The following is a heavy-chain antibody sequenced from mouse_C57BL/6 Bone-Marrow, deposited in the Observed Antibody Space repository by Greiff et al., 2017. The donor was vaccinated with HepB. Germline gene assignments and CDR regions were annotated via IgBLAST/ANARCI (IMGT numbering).Heavy chain of an antibody. CDR1: GYSFTDYN. D-gene: IGHD1-1*01. V-gene: IGHV1-39*01. Sequence: EVQLKQSGPELVKPGASVKISCKASGYSFTDYNMNWVKQSNGKSLEWIGVINPNYGTTSYNQKFKGKATLTVDQSSSTAYMQLNSLTSEDSAVYYCARWGYYYGSSYDYAMDYWGQGTSVTVSS. CDR2: INPNYGTT. J-gene: IGHJ4*01. CDR3: ARWGYYYGSSYDYAMDY.